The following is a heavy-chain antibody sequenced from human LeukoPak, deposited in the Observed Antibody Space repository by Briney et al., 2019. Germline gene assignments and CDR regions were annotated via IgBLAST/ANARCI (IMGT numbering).Heavy chain of an antibody. V-gene: IGHV3-30*18. CDR2: ISYDGSNK. CDR3: AKEGWFDAFDI. J-gene: IGHJ3*02. Sequence: PGRSLRLSCAASGFTFSSYGMHWVRQAPGKGLEWVAVISYDGSNKYYADSVKGRFTISRDNSKNTLYLQMNSLRAEDTAVYYCAKEGWFDAFDIWGQGTMVIVSS. D-gene: IGHD6-19*01. CDR1: GFTFSSYG.